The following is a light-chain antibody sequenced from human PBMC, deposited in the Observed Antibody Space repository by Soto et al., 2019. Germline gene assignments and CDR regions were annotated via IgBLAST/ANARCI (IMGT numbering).Light chain of an antibody. CDR1: SSDVGGFNS. V-gene: IGLV2-14*03. CDR3: SSYTSTMTNV. CDR2: DVV. Sequence: QSALTQPASVSGSPGQSITISCTGTSSDVGGFNSVSWYQLRPGTAPKLILYDVVDRPSGVSYPFSGSKSGNTASLTISGLQAADEADYFCSSYTSTMTNVFGSGTKVTVL. J-gene: IGLJ1*01.